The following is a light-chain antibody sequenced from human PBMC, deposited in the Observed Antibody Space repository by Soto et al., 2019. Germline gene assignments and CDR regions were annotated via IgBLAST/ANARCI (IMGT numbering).Light chain of an antibody. CDR3: QQYNSYSEYT. V-gene: IGKV1-5*03. J-gene: IGKJ2*01. CDR1: QSIDNW. Sequence: DIQMTQSPSSLSASVGDRVTITCRASQSIDNWLAWYQQKPGKAPKLLIFRGSTLTSGVPSRFSGSGSGTQFTLTISSLQPDDFATYYCQQYNSYSEYTFGQGTKLEIK. CDR2: RGS.